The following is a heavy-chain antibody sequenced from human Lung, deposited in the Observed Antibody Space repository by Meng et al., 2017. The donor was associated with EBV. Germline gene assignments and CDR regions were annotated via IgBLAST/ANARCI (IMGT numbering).Heavy chain of an antibody. D-gene: IGHD1-14*01. CDR3: AKDLSGRFDP. CDR2: IPSDGSHNK. V-gene: IGHV3-30*18. J-gene: IGHJ5*02. Sequence: QENLVESGGGLVPPARSLRLSCAASGFIFSNYGFHWVRQAPGKGPEWVAIIPSDGSHNKYYADSVKGRFTISRDNSKNTLYLQMNSLRTDDTAVYYCAKDLSGRFDPWGQGTLVTVSS. CDR1: GFIFSNYG.